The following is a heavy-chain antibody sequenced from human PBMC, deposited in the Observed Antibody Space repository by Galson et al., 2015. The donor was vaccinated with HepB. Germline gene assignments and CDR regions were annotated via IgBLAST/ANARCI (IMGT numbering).Heavy chain of an antibody. CDR3: ARQYDTSGYYAY. CDR1: GGTFSRHT. CDR2: ITPMLGSG. D-gene: IGHD3-22*01. V-gene: IGHV1-69*13. Sequence: SVKVSCKASGGTFSRHTFSWVRQAPGQGLEWMGGITPMLGSGNPAQKFQGRVTITADESKSTTYMELSSLRSEDTAVYYCARQYDTSGYYAYWGRGTLVTVSS. J-gene: IGHJ4*02.